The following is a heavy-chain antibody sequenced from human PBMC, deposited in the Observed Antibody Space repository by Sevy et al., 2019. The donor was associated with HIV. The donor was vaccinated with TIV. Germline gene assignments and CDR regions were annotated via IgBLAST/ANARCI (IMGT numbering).Heavy chain of an antibody. J-gene: IGHJ3*01. CDR3: AKALNPALESMLQVNLPTLKGFDV. Sequence: GGSLRLSCAASGFSISGYAMTWVRQAPGKGLEWVSSITGPAYGTHYADSVKGRFTVSRDNSKNVLYLQMNSLRADDTAVYYCAKALNPALESMLQVNLPTLKGFDVWGQGTMVTVSS. D-gene: IGHD2-8*01. V-gene: IGHV3-23*01. CDR1: GFSISGYA. CDR2: ITGPAYGT.